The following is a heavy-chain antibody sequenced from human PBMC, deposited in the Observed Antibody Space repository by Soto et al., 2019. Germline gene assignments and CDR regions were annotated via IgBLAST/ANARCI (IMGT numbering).Heavy chain of an antibody. D-gene: IGHD3-22*01. V-gene: IGHV3-7*05. J-gene: IGHJ6*02. CDR3: ANSPIYYDSSGKPMDV. CDR1: GFTFSSYW. Sequence: PGGSLRLSCAASGFTFSSYWMSWVRQAPGKGLEWVANIKQDGSEKYYVDSVKGRFTISRDNAKNSLYLQMNSLRAEDTAVYYCANSPIYYDSSGKPMDVWGQGTTVTVSS. CDR2: IKQDGSEK.